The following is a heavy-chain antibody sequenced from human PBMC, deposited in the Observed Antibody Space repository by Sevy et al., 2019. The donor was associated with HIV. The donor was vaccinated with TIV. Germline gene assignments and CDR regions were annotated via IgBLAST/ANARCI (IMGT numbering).Heavy chain of an antibody. CDR2: ISSSGSTI. CDR3: ARVGQGGIAAAGSSNDAFDI. D-gene: IGHD6-13*01. CDR1: GFTFSSYE. Sequence: GGSLRLSCAASGFTFSSYEMNWVRQAPGKGLEWVSYISSSGSTIYYADSVKGRFTISRDNAKNSLYLQMNSLGAEDTAVYYCARVGQGGIAAAGSSNDAFDIWGQGTMVTVSS. J-gene: IGHJ3*02. V-gene: IGHV3-48*03.